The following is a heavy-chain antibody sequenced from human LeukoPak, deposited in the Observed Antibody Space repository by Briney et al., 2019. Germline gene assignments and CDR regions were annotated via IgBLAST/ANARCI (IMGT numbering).Heavy chain of an antibody. V-gene: IGHV1-46*01. D-gene: IGHD1-1*01. J-gene: IGHJ4*02. CDR2: INPSGGST. CDR1: GYTFTSYY. CDR3: GLGYNSRPHYY. Sequence: RASVKVSCKASGYTFTSYYMHWVRQAPGQGLEWMGVINPSGGSTSYAQKFQGRVTMTRDTSTSTVYMELSSLRSEDTAVYYCGLGYNSRPHYYWGQGTLVTVSS.